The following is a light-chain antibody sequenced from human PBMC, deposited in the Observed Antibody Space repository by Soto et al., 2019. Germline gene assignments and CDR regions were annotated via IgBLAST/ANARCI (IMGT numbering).Light chain of an antibody. CDR2: GAS. CDR1: QNVNTNF. V-gene: IGKV3-20*01. CDR3: QFYGTSPPIT. Sequence: EIVLTQSPGTLSLSPGERATLSCRASQNVNTNFLAWYQQKPGQAPRLLISGASSRATGIPDRFSGSGSGTYFTLTISRLEPEDFAVYYCQFYGTSPPITFGQGTRLEIE. J-gene: IGKJ5*01.